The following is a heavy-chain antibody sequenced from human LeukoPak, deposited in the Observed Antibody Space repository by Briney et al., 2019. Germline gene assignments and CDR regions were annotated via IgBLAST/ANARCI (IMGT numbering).Heavy chain of an antibody. Sequence: GGSLRLSCAASGFTFSSYGMHWVRQAPGKGLEWVAFIRYDGSNKYYADSVKGRFTISRDNSKNTLYLQMNSLRAEDTAVYYCAKGPATVYSSGLDYWGQGTLVTVSS. CDR3: AKGPATVYSSGLDY. CDR1: GFTFSSYG. V-gene: IGHV3-30*02. J-gene: IGHJ4*02. D-gene: IGHD6-19*01. CDR2: IRYDGSNK.